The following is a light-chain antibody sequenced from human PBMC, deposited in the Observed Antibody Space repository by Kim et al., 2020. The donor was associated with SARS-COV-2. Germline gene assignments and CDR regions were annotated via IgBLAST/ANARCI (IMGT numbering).Light chain of an antibody. J-gene: IGLJ3*02. Sequence: VSPGQAAIITCSGDGLGVKFVCWYQQKAGQAPVLVIYQDAKRPSGVPDRFSGSNSGTAATLTISGTQAIDEADYYCQAWDTKTGGVFGGGTQLTVL. CDR2: QDA. V-gene: IGLV3-1*01. CDR1: GLGVKF. CDR3: QAWDTKTGGV.